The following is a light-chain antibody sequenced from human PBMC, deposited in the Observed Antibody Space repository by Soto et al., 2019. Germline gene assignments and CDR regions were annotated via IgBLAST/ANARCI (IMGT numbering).Light chain of an antibody. CDR2: DAS. CDR3: QQRSDWPPSLT. V-gene: IGKV3-11*01. Sequence: EIVMTQSPATLSLSPGARATLSCGASPIVTSYLAWYQHKPGQAPRLLSHDASSRATGIPARFSGSGSGTHFTLTISSLEPEDFAVYYCQQRSDWPPSLTFGGGTKVDIK. J-gene: IGKJ4*01. CDR1: PIVTSY.